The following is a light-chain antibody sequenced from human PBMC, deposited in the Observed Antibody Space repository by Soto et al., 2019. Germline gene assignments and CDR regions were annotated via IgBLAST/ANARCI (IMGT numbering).Light chain of an antibody. Sequence: EIVMTQSPGTLSVSPGETATLSCRASQGVRSNLAWYQQKPGQAPRLLIYGASTRATGIPARFSGSGSGTELTLTISSLQSEDFAVYYCQQYNDWPGTFGQGTTLEVK. CDR2: GAS. CDR3: QQYNDWPGT. V-gene: IGKV3-15*01. CDR1: QGVRSN. J-gene: IGKJ2*01.